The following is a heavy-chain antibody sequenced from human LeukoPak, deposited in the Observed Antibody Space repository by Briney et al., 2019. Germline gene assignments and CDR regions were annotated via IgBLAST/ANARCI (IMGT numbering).Heavy chain of an antibody. V-gene: IGHV4-34*01. CDR1: GGSFSGYY. Sequence: SETLSLTCAVYGGSFSGYYWSWIRQPPGKGLEWIGAINHSGRTNYNPSRKSRVTISVDTSKNQFSLKLSSVTAADTAVYYCARGHYDFWSGYPRWFDPWGQGTLVTVSS. CDR2: INHSGRT. D-gene: IGHD3-3*01. J-gene: IGHJ5*02. CDR3: ARGHYDFWSGYPRWFDP.